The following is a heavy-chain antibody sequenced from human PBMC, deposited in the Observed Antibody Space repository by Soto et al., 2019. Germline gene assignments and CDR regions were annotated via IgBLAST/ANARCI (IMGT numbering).Heavy chain of an antibody. V-gene: IGHV3-74*01. J-gene: IGHJ6*02. CDR2: INSDGSSR. Sequence: EVQLVESGGGLVQPGGSLRLSCVASGFTFSSDWMHWVRQAPGKGLVWVSRINSDGSSRSSGDSVKGRFTISRDNAKSTLYLQMNSLRAEDTAVYYCAIGVAGAGGSYGMDVWGQGTTVTVSS. CDR3: AIGVAGAGGSYGMDV. D-gene: IGHD6-13*01. CDR1: GFTFSSDW.